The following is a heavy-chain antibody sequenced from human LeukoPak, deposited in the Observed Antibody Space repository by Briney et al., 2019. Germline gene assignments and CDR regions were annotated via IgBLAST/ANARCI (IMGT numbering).Heavy chain of an antibody. CDR2: INPNSGVT. J-gene: IGHJ6*03. CDR1: GYNFTDYY. D-gene: IGHD5-18*01. Sequence: GASVKVSCKASGYNFTDYYIHWVRQAPGQGLEWMGWINPNSGVTNSAQMFQGRVTMTRDPSISTAYMEVTRLRSDDTAVYYCARDRPRLRGYSYGYYYYMDVWGKGTTVTVSS. V-gene: IGHV1-2*02. CDR3: ARDRPRLRGYSYGYYYYMDV.